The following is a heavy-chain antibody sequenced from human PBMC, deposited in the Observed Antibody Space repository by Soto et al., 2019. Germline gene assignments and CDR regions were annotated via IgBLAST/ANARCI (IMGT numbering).Heavy chain of an antibody. CDR1: GFTCSSFW. J-gene: IGHJ4*02. D-gene: IGHD3-10*01. CDR2: ITTEASST. V-gene: IGHV3-74*01. Sequence: EVQLVESGGGLVQHGGSLRLSGAVSGFTCSSFWMHWVRQAPEEGLVGVSRITTEASSTSYAYSGKCRFNISRHNAKNTLYLQLNSPRGEATDMYYCAKRGVDTFGVSYWEQGTLVT. CDR3: AKRGVDTFGVSY.